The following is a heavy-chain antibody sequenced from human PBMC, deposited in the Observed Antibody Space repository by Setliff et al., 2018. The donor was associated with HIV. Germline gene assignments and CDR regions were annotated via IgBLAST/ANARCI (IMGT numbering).Heavy chain of an antibody. J-gene: IGHJ3*02. CDR3: ARDPHYDSSGADAFDI. CDR1: GYSISSGYF. CDR2: IYTSGST. D-gene: IGHD3-22*01. Sequence: SETLSLTCTVSGYSISSGYFWGWIRQPAGKGLEWIGRIYTSGSTNYNPSLKSRVTMSVDTSKNQFSLKLSSVTAADTAVYYCARDPHYDSSGADAFDIWGQGTMVTVSS. V-gene: IGHV4-4*07.